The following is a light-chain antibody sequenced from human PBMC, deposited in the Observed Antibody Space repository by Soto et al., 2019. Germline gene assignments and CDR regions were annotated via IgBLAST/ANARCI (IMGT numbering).Light chain of an antibody. J-gene: IGKJ5*01. V-gene: IGKV3-20*01. CDR2: AAS. Sequence: EIVWTQSPATLSLSPGERATLSCRASQSVGSSLAWYQQKLGQAPRLLIYAASDRATGIPGRFSGSGSGTDFTLTISRLEPEDFAVYYCQQYGSSPPITFGQGTRLEIK. CDR3: QQYGSSPPIT. CDR1: QSVGSS.